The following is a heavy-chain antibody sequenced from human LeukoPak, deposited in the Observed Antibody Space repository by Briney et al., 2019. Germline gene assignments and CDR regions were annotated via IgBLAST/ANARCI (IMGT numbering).Heavy chain of an antibody. D-gene: IGHD1-1*01. V-gene: IGHV1-2*02. CDR3: AREGQLGLDN. Sequence: ASVKVSCKASGHTFTVHYIHWVRQGPGQGLEWLGWITLNSGDTHYAQKSQGRLTMTSDTSISTGYMELSRLQFDDTAVYYCAREGQLGLDNWGQGTLVTVSS. CDR1: GHTFTVHY. J-gene: IGHJ1*01. CDR2: ITLNSGDT.